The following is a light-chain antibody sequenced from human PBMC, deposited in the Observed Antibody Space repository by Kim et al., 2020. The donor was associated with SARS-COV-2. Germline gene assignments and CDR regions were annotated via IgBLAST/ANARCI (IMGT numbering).Light chain of an antibody. Sequence: GQRVTISGSGGSSIPGTNSVHWYQQFPGTAPEVLIYKNNQRPSGVPDRFSGSKSGTSASLAISGLQSEDEGDYYCAGWDDNLNAEVFGGGTQLTVL. J-gene: IGLJ3*02. CDR2: KNN. V-gene: IGLV1-44*01. CDR1: SSIPGTNS. CDR3: AGWDDNLNAEV.